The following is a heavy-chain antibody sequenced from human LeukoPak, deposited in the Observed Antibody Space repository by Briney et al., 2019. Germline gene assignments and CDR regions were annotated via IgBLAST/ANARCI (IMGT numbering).Heavy chain of an antibody. J-gene: IGHJ4*02. D-gene: IGHD1-26*01. Sequence: GRSLRLSCGASGFTFSSYGMHWVRQAPGKGLEWVAVIWYDGSNKYYADSVKGRFTISRDNSKNTLYLQMNSLRAEDTAVYYCARSLLQLQFLGLDYWGQGTLVTVSS. CDR2: IWYDGSNK. V-gene: IGHV3-33*01. CDR1: GFTFSSYG. CDR3: ARSLLQLQFLGLDY.